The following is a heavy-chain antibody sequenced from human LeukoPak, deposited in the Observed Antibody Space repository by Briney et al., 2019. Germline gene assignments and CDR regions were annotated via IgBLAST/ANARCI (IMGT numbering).Heavy chain of an antibody. J-gene: IGHJ5*02. CDR1: GGSSSGFY. D-gene: IGHD3-10*01. Sequence: SETLSLTCAVYGGSSSGFYCIWIRQSPGKGLEWIAEINGGGRTDYNPSLKSRVTMSVDTSKNQFSLSLTSVTAADTAVYYCARRPYGLIRGVGGPTGHWFDTWGQGTLVSVSS. CDR3: ARRPYGLIRGVGGPTGHWFDT. CDR2: INGGGRT. V-gene: IGHV4-34*10.